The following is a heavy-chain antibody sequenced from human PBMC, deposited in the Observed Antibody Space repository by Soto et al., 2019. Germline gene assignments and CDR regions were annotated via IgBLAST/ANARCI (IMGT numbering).Heavy chain of an antibody. V-gene: IGHV5-51*01. J-gene: IGHJ3*01. CDR1: GDTFSSDW. CDR3: ARHGTVMTTENGFDL. D-gene: IGHD4-4*01. CDR2: IYPTDSDT. Sequence: EVQLLQSGPEVKKPGESLRISCKGYGDTFSSDWLGWVRQVPGKGLEWLGIIYPTDSDTRYSPSIQGHVTMSADKSINTAYLHWSSLKASDSAIYYCARHGTVMTTENGFDLWGQGTMVTVSA.